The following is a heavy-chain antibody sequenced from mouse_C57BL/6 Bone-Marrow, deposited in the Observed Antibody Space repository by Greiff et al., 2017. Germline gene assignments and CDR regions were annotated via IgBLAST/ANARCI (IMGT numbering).Heavy chain of an antibody. CDR2: IDPNSGGT. J-gene: IGHJ3*01. CDR3: ARERELLWFAY. Sequence: VQLQQPGAELVKPGASVKLSCKASGYTFTSYWMHWVKQRPGRGLEWSGRIDPNSGGTKYNEKFKSKATLTVDKPSSTAYMQLSSLTSEDSAVYYCARERELLWFAYWGQGTLVTVSA. CDR1: GYTFTSYW. V-gene: IGHV1-72*01.